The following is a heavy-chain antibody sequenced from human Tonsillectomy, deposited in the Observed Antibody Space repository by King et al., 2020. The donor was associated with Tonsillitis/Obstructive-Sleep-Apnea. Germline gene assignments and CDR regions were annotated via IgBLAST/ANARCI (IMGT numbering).Heavy chain of an antibody. CDR3: ARTWCGDFYFDY. CDR2: IYYSGST. D-gene: IGHD4-17*01. J-gene: IGHJ4*02. CDR1: GGSISSYY. V-gene: IGHV4-59*08. Sequence: HVQLQESGPGLVKPSETLSLTCTVSGGSISSYYWSWIRQPPGKGLEWIGYIYYSGSTNYNPSLKSRVTISVDTSKNQFSLKLSSVTAADTAVYYCARTWCGDFYFDYWGQGTLVTVSS.